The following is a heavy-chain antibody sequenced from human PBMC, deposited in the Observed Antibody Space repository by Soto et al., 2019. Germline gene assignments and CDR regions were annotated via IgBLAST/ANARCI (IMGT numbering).Heavy chain of an antibody. J-gene: IGHJ3*02. V-gene: IGHV5-51*01. D-gene: IGHD4-17*01. Sequence: SLKISCKGSGYSFTSYWIGWVRQMPGKGLEWMGIIYPGDSDTRYSPSFQGQVTISSDKSISTAYLQWSSLKASDTAMYYCTIRPVTTLGAFDIWGPGTMVTVSS. CDR2: IYPGDSDT. CDR1: GYSFTSYW. CDR3: TIRPVTTLGAFDI.